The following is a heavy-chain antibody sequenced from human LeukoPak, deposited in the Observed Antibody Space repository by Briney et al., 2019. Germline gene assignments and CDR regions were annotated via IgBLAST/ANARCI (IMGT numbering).Heavy chain of an antibody. CDR3: AGDGVLAQIGLCSGGSCPPYYYYVMHI. J-gene: IGHJ6*02. D-gene: IGHD2-15*01. V-gene: IGHV1-18*01. CDR2: ISAYNGNT. CDR1: GYTFTSYG. Sequence: ASVNVSCTASGYTFTSYGISWVRQAPGQGLEWVGWISAYNGNTNYAHTLQGRVTITTDTSTGTAYMELRSLRSDDTAVYYCAGDGVLAQIGLCSGGSCPPYYYYVMHIWGQGTTVTVSS.